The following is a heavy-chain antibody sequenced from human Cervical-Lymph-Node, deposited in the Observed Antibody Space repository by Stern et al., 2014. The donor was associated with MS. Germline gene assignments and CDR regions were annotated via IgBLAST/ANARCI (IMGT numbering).Heavy chain of an antibody. CDR3: ARNDCSNDVCQAFDH. J-gene: IGHJ4*02. D-gene: IGHD2-8*01. CDR2: IIPILGEA. Sequence: QVQLVQSGTEVKEPGSSVKVSCKASGGTFSDYAINWVRQAPGQGLEWMGRIIPILGEADYAENFQGRVTITADKTTTTAYMEMSSLRSDDTAVYYCARNDCSNDVCQAFDHWGQGTLVTVSS. V-gene: IGHV1-69*09. CDR1: GGTFSDYA.